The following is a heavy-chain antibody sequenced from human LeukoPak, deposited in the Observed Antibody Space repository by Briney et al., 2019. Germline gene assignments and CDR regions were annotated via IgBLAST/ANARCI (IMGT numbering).Heavy chain of an antibody. CDR1: GFTFSSYA. D-gene: IGHD5-18*01. Sequence: GGSLRLSCAASGFTFSSYAMSWVRQTPGKGLEWVSGIGGSGASTYYAASVKGRFTISRDNSRNTLYLQMNSLRAEDTAVYYCAKVVGGYSYGYHYWGQGTLVTVSS. CDR3: AKVVGGYSYGYHY. CDR2: IGGSGAST. V-gene: IGHV3-23*01. J-gene: IGHJ4*02.